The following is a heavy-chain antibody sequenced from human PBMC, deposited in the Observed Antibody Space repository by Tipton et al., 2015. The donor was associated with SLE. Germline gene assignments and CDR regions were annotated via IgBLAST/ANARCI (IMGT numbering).Heavy chain of an antibody. CDR1: GGSISSSSYY. Sequence: TLSLTCTVSGGSISSSSYYWGWIRQPPGKGLEWIGSIYYSGNSYYNPSLKSRVTISVDTSKNHFSLKLRAVSAADTAVYYCAGLVRFSDSWFVPWGQGTLVTVSS. V-gene: IGHV4-39*07. D-gene: IGHD3/OR15-3a*01. J-gene: IGHJ5*02. CDR3: AGLVRFSDSWFVP. CDR2: IYYSGNS.